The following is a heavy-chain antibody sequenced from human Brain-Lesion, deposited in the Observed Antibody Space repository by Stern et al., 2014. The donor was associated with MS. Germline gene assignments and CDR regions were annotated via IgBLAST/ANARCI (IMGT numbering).Heavy chain of an antibody. CDR1: GGAVSSGDRY. Sequence: VQLVASGPGLVKPSQTLSLTCTVSGGAVSSGDRYWSWIRQHPEKGLEWIGYISYSGNTYYNPSLESRVTISMDRSKNQFSLKLRSVTAADTAVYYCARVTEFLRFFYPDYWGQGIRVTVSS. CDR3: ARVTEFLRFFYPDY. J-gene: IGHJ4*02. D-gene: IGHD3-3*01. V-gene: IGHV4-31*03. CDR2: ISYSGNT.